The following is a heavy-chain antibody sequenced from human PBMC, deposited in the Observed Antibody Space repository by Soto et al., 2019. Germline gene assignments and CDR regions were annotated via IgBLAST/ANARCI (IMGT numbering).Heavy chain of an antibody. CDR2: IYYSGST. Sequence: SETLSLTCTVSGGSISSYYWSWIRQPPGKGLEWIGYIYYSGSTNYNPSLKSRVTISVDTSKNQFSLKLSSVTAADTAVYYCARLHSSSLYGMDVWGQGTTVTVS. CDR3: ARLHSSSLYGMDV. J-gene: IGHJ6*02. CDR1: GGSISSYY. D-gene: IGHD6-13*01. V-gene: IGHV4-59*08.